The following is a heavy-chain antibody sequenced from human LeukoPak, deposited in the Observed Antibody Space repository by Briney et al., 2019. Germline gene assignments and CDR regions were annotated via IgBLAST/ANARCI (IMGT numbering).Heavy chain of an antibody. CDR3: ARHDGIAAPHDF. V-gene: IGHV4-39*01. D-gene: IGHD6-13*01. CDR2: IYYSGRL. Sequence: SETLSLPCTVSGGSISRSSDYWGWIRQPPGKGLEWIGSIYYSGRLYYNPSLTSQHTVSVDTSKNQFSLKLSSVTASDTAVYYCARHDGIAAPHDFWGQGTLVNVPS. CDR1: GGSISRSSDY. J-gene: IGHJ4*02.